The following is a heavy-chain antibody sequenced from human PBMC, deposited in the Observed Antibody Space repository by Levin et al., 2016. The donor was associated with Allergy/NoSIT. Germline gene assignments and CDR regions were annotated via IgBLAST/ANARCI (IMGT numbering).Heavy chain of an antibody. Sequence: GESLKISCAASGFTFSGYSMNWVRQAPGKGLDWVSSISSRSSYIYYADSVKGRFTISRDNAKNSLFLQMNSLRVEDTAVYYCARELYRGAFDIWGQGTMVTVSS. CDR3: ARELYRGAFDI. CDR1: GFTFSGYS. J-gene: IGHJ3*02. V-gene: IGHV3-21*01. D-gene: IGHD1-14*01. CDR2: ISSRSSYI.